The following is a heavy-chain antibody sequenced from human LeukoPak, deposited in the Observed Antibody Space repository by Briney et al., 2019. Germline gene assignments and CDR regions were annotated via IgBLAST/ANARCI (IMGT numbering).Heavy chain of an antibody. CDR1: GGTFSSYA. J-gene: IGHJ4*02. CDR3: ARVAPANHFDY. Sequence: SVKVSCKASGGTFSSYAISWVGQAPGQGLEWMGRIIPILGIANYAQKFQGRVTITADKSTSTAYMELSSLRSEDTAVYYCARVAPANHFDYWGQGTLVTVSS. D-gene: IGHD2-8*01. CDR2: IIPILGIA. V-gene: IGHV1-69*04.